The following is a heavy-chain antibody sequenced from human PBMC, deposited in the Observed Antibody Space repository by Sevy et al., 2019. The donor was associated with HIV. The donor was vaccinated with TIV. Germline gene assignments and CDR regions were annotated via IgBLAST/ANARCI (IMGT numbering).Heavy chain of an antibody. V-gene: IGHV3-74*01. CDR3: VKDYVGPVDF. D-gene: IGHD3-10*02. CDR2: INEDGRTT. CDR1: GFIVTNYW. J-gene: IGHJ4*02. Sequence: GGSLRLSCAASGFIVTNYWMHWVRQVPGKGLDWVSRINEDGRTTNHAGSVRGRFTISRDYAKNTLYQHMTNLRVEDTAVYYCVKDYVGPVDFWGQGILVTVSS.